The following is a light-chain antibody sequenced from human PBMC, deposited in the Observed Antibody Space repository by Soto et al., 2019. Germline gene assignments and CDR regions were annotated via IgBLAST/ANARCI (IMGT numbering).Light chain of an antibody. Sequence: QSALTQPASVSGSPGQSITISCTGTSGDVGGYNYVTWYQQHPGKAPKLMIYDVSVRPSGVSNRFSGSKSGNTASLSISGLQAEDEADYYCSSYRDTTPLLFGGGTKLTVL. V-gene: IGLV2-14*01. CDR2: DVS. J-gene: IGLJ2*01. CDR3: SSYRDTTPLL. CDR1: SGDVGGYNY.